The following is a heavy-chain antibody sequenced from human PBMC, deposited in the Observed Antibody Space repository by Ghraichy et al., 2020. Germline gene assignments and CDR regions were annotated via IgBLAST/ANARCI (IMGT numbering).Heavy chain of an antibody. D-gene: IGHD4-23*01. CDR3: ARGSRVVRFFYYDGIDV. CDR2: ITSSSRTT. V-gene: IGHV3-48*02. CDR1: GFSFSGYC. J-gene: IGHJ6*02. Sequence: LSLTCVGSGFSFSGYCMNWLRQYPGSGLEWVSYITSSSRTTSYADSVKGRFTISRDNAQNSLYLQMNSLRDEDTAVYYCARGSRVVRFFYYDGIDVWGQGTTVTVSS.